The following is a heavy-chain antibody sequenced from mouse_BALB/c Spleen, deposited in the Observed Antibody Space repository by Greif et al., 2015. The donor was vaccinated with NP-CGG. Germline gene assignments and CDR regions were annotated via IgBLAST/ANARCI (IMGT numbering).Heavy chain of an antibody. Sequence: QVQLKHSGAELARPGASVKMSCKASGYTFTSYTMHWVKQRPVQGLEWIGYINPSSGYTNYNKKFKDNDTLTADKSSSTDYMQLSSLTSEDSAVYYCARDYYGSSWFAYWGQGTLATVSA. CDR1: GYTFTSYT. D-gene: IGHD1-1*01. CDR2: INPSSGYT. CDR3: ARDYYGSSWFAY. J-gene: IGHJ3*01. V-gene: IGHV1-4*01.